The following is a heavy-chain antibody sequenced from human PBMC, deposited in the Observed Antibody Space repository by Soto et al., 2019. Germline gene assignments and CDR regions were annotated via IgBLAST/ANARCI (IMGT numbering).Heavy chain of an antibody. J-gene: IGHJ6*02. D-gene: IGHD3-3*01. CDR3: ARDQLYYDFWSGYYPLHMDV. V-gene: IGHV3-30-3*01. CDR2: ISYDGSNK. CDR1: GFTFSSYA. Sequence: GGSLRLSCAASGFTFSSYAMHWVRQAPGKGLEWAAVISYDGSNKYYADSVKGRFTISRDNSKNTLYLQMNSLRAEDTAVYYCARDQLYYDFWSGYYPLHMDVWGQGTTVTVSS.